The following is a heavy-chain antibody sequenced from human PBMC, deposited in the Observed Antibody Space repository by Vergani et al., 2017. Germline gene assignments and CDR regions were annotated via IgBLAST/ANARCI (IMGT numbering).Heavy chain of an antibody. V-gene: IGHV3-30*02. D-gene: IGHD3-3*01. CDR2: TRYDGIVE. CDR1: GFTFTNYG. J-gene: IGHJ6*03. CDR3: AKDKSGYYTYYYYMDV. Sequence: QVQLVESGGGVVQPGGSLRLSCAASGFTFTNYGMHWVRQAPGKGLEWVAFTRYDGIVEYYGDSVRGRFTISRDNSKNTLYLQMKSLRAEDTAVYYCAKDKSGYYTYYYYMDVWGKGTTVTVSS.